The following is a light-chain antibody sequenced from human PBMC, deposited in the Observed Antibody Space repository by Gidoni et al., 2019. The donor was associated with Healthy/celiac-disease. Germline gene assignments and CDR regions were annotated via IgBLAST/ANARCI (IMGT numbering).Light chain of an antibody. V-gene: IGKV3-20*01. CDR1: QSVSSSY. CDR3: QQYGSSHGGT. CDR2: GAS. Sequence: EIVLTQSPGTLSLSPGERATLSCRASQSVSSSYLAWYQQKPGQAPRLLIYGASSRATGIPDRLSGSGSGTDFTLTISRLEPEDFAVYYCQQYGSSHGGTFGQGTKVEIK. J-gene: IGKJ1*01.